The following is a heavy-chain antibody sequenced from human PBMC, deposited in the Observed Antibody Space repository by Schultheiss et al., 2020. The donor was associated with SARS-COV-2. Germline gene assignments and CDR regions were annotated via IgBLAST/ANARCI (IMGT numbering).Heavy chain of an antibody. CDR3: ARGSLLPLRGDYYYYAMDV. D-gene: IGHD3-10*01. V-gene: IGHV4-31*03. CDR2: IYYCGST. Sequence: SETLSLTCTVSDGSISSGDYYWSWVRQHPGKGLEWIGNIYYCGSTYYNPSLESRVSFSVDASKNHFSLKLYSVTAADTAVYYCARGSLLPLRGDYYYYAMDVWGQGTTVTVSS. J-gene: IGHJ6*02. CDR1: DGSISSGDYY.